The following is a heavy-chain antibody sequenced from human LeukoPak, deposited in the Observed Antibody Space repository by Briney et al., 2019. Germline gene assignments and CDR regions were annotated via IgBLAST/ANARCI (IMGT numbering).Heavy chain of an antibody. Sequence: SQTLSLTCTVPGGSISSGSYYWSWIQQPAGKGLEWIGRIYTSGSTNYNPSLKSRVTISVDTSKNQFSLKLSSVTAADTAVYYCARCYMAYNWFDPWGQGTLVTVSS. CDR2: IYTSGST. CDR3: ARCYMAYNWFDP. J-gene: IGHJ5*02. D-gene: IGHD2-15*01. V-gene: IGHV4-61*02. CDR1: GGSISSGSYY.